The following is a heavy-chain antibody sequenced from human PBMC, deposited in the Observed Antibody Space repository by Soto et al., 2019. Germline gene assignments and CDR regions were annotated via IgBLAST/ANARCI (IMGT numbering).Heavy chain of an antibody. Sequence: ASVKVSCKASGYTFTGYYMHWVRQAPGQGLEWMGWINPNSGGTNYAQKFQGRVTMTRDTSISTAYMELSRLRSDDTAVYYCARDRRTTMIVGGWYYYYGMDVWGQGTTVTVSS. J-gene: IGHJ6*02. CDR3: ARDRRTTMIVGGWYYYYGMDV. D-gene: IGHD3-22*01. CDR2: INPNSGGT. CDR1: GYTFTGYY. V-gene: IGHV1-2*02.